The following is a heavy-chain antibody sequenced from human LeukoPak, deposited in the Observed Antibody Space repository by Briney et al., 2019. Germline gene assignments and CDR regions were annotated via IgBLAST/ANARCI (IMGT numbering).Heavy chain of an antibody. V-gene: IGHV3-53*01. D-gene: IGHD3-10*01. J-gene: IGHJ4*02. CDR3: ARYDGGSGPFDY. Sequence: RGSLRLSRAVSGFTVISNYMCWGRQAPGKGLGRVSVLYSGGNRYYADSATCRFTISRDNSKNTLYLQMNSLRAEDTAVYYCARYDGGSGPFDYWGQGTLVTVSS. CDR2: LYSGGNR. CDR1: GFTVISNY.